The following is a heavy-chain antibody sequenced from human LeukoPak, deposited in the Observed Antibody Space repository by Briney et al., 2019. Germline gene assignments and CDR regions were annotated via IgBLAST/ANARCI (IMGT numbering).Heavy chain of an antibody. CDR2: IKEDGSEK. Sequence: GGSLRLSCAASGFSFSGYWMTWVRQAPGKGLEWVANIKEDGSEKYYADFVKGRFTISRDNAKNSLYLQMNSLRAEDTALYYCARAPGEGWFDPWGQGTLVTVSS. CDR1: GFSFSGYW. V-gene: IGHV3-7*01. CDR3: ARAPGEGWFDP. J-gene: IGHJ5*02. D-gene: IGHD4-17*01.